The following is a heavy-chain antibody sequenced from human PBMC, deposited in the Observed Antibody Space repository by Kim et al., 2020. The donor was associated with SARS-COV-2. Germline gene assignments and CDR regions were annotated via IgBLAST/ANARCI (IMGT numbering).Heavy chain of an antibody. CDR3: ARGRAGVVPAPILGLGHHYDYFILDV. D-gene: IGHD2-2*02. V-gene: IGHV4-34*01. J-gene: IGHJ6*02. CDR2: ISHSGSS. CDR1: GGSFSGYS. Sequence: SETLSLTCAVYGGSFSGYSWNWIRRPPGKGLEWLGEISHSGSSNYNPSLKSRVTMSVDTSKNQFSLRLRSVTAADTAYYYCARGRAGVVPAPILGLGHHYDYFILDVWGQGTTVTVSS.